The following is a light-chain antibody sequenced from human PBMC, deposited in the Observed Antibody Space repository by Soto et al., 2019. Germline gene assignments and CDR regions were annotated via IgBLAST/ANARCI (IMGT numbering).Light chain of an antibody. CDR3: QQYGVSPT. CDR2: DAS. V-gene: IGKV3-20*01. J-gene: IGKJ4*01. CDR1: QNVSNN. Sequence: EIVLTQSPGTLSLSPGERATLSCRASQNVSNNLAWYQQKPGQAPRLLIYDASNRATGIPARFSGSGSGTDFTLTISSLEPEDFAVYYCQQYGVSPTFGGGTKV.